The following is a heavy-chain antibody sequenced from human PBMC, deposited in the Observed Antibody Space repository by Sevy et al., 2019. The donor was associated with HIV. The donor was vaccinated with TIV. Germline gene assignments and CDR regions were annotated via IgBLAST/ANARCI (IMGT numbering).Heavy chain of an antibody. Sequence: SETLSLTCSVSGGSISSYYWNWIRQPPGKGLERIGYIYSSGSTNYNPSLKSRVTISVDMSNYQFSLKLRSVTAADTAVYYCARSHLAFCGGDCFSPYYFDSWGQGTLVTVSS. CDR1: GGSISSYY. CDR2: IYSSGST. J-gene: IGHJ4*02. D-gene: IGHD2-21*01. CDR3: ARSHLAFCGGDCFSPYYFDS. V-gene: IGHV4-59*01.